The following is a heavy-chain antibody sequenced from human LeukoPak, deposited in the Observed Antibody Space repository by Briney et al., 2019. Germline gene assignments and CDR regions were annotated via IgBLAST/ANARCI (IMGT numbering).Heavy chain of an antibody. CDR1: GGSFSGYY. CDR3: ASRGSPTSRPPKYYFDY. V-gene: IGHV4-34*01. CDR2: INHSGST. J-gene: IGHJ4*02. Sequence: PSETLSLTCAVYGGSFSGYYWSWIRQPPGKGLERIGEINHSGSTNYNPSLKSRVTISVDTSKNQFSLKLSSVTAADTAVYYCASRGSPTSRPPKYYFDYWGQGTLVTVSS. D-gene: IGHD1-26*01.